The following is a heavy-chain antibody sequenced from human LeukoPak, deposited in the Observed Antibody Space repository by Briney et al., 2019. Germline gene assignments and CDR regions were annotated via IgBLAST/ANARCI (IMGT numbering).Heavy chain of an antibody. V-gene: IGHV3-74*01. D-gene: IGHD3-3*01. CDR2: INTDGSST. CDR3: ASTIFGVGPSDAFDI. J-gene: IGHJ3*02. CDR1: GFTFSSYW. Sequence: PGGSLRLSCAASGFTFSSYWMHWVRQAPGKGLVWVSRINTDGSSTSYADSVKGRFTISRDNAKNTLYLQMNSLRAEDTAVYYCASTIFGVGPSDAFDIWGQGTMVTVSS.